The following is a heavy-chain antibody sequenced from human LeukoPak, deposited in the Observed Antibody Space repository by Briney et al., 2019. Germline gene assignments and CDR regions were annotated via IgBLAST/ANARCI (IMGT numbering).Heavy chain of an antibody. D-gene: IGHD4-11*01. CDR1: GFTFSDFW. CDR2: INQGGSES. Sequence: PGGSLRLSCAASGFTFSDFWMGGVRQAPGKGLEWVANINQGGSESYYVDSVKGRFTISRDNAKKSLFLQMNSLRAEDTAVYYCTKGRSNHYWGQGTLVTVST. J-gene: IGHJ4*02. CDR3: TKGRSNHY. V-gene: IGHV3-7*01.